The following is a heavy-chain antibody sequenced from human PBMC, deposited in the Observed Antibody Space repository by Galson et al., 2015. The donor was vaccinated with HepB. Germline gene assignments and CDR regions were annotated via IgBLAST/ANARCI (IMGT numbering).Heavy chain of an antibody. CDR3: ARGVAGLNFDY. D-gene: IGHD6-19*01. V-gene: IGHV1-18*04. CDR1: GYTFNNYN. CDR2: ISGNNGHT. Sequence: SCKASGYTFNNYNITWVRQAPGQGLEWTGWISGNNGHTNFTQTYQGRLTMTTHTSTATAYLELRSLRSDDTALYYCARGVAGLNFDYWGQGTLVTVSS. J-gene: IGHJ4*02.